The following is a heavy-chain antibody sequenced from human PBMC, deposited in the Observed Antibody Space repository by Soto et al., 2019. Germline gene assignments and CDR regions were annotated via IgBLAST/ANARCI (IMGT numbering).Heavy chain of an antibody. D-gene: IGHD5-18*01. CDR1: GASITSGNYY. Sequence: PSETLSLTCTVSGASITSGNYYWGWIHQPPGKGLQWIGSSSYTGNTYFNPSLRSRVTISVDTFKNQFSLKLSSVTAADTAVYYCARASPVVTDVWGQGILVTVSS. J-gene: IGHJ4*01. V-gene: IGHV4-39*07. CDR3: ARASPVVTDV. CDR2: SSYTGNT.